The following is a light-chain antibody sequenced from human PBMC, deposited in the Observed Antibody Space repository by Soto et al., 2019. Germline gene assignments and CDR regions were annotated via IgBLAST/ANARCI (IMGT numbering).Light chain of an antibody. J-gene: IGLJ1*01. Sequence: QSVLTQPASVSGSPGQSVTISCTGASSDFGSYKFVSWYQHHPGTVPKVIIYETSKRPSGVSDRFSGSKSGNTASLTISGLQAEDEADYYCFSFTSTNTHVFGSGTKVTVL. V-gene: IGLV2-23*01. CDR3: FSFTSTNTHV. CDR1: SSDFGSYKF. CDR2: ETS.